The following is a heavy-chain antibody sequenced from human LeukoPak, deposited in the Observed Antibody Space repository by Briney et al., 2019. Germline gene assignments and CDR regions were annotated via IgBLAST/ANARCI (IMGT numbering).Heavy chain of an antibody. V-gene: IGHV3-23*01. D-gene: IGHD2-8*01. Sequence: GGSLRLSCAASGFTFSSFPMTWVRLAPGKGLEWVSTITGSGGSTYYAESVRGRFTISRDNSKNTLYLQMNSLRGEDTALYYCAKDLAGCSDSWGQGTLVTVSS. CDR2: ITGSGGST. CDR3: AKDLAGCSDS. J-gene: IGHJ4*02. CDR1: GFTFSSFP.